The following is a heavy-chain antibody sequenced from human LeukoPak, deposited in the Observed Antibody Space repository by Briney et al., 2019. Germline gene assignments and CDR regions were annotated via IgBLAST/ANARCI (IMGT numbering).Heavy chain of an antibody. Sequence: GGSLRLSCAASGFTFSSYGMHWVRQAPGKGLEWVAFIRYDGSNKYYADSVKGRFTISRDNSKNTLYLQMNSLRAEDTAVYYCAKPFGDEYLEDWFDPWGQGNLVTVSS. CDR3: AKPFGDEYLEDWFDP. CDR2: IRYDGSNK. V-gene: IGHV3-30*02. J-gene: IGHJ5*02. CDR1: GFTFSSYG. D-gene: IGHD3-3*01.